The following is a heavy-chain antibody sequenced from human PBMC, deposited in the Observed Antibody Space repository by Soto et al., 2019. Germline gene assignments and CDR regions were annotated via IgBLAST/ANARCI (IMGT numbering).Heavy chain of an antibody. D-gene: IGHD3-10*01. J-gene: IGHJ4*02. Sequence: QVQLVQSGTEVKKPGSSVKVSCKASGDTFSFYTINWVRQAPGLGLEWVGRINPIVSMSNYAQKFQGRVSMTAAKSTSTAYMALRGLRSDDTAMYFCAASYGSGYRAFDYWGQGALVIVSS. CDR1: GDTFSFYT. CDR2: INPIVSMS. V-gene: IGHV1-69*02. CDR3: AASYGSGYRAFDY.